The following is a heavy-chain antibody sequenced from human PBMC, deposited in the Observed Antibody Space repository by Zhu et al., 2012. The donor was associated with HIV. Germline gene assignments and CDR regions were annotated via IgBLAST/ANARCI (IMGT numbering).Heavy chain of an antibody. D-gene: IGHD3-22*01. V-gene: IGHV4-39*01. J-gene: IGHJ4*02. CDR2: IYYSGST. Sequence: QVQLQESGPGLVKPSETLSLTCTVSGGSISSNNYYWGWIRQPPGKGLEWIGSIYYSGSTHYNLSLKSRVTTSLNTSKNQFSLKLSSVTAADTAVYYCARHLRLYDSSGYYAYYFNYWGQGTLVTVSS. CDR3: ARHLRLYDSSGYYAYYFNY. CDR1: GGSISSNNYY.